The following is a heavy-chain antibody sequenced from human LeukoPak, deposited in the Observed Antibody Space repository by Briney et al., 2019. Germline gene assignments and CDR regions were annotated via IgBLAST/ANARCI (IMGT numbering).Heavy chain of an antibody. CDR1: GYTLTNFV. Sequence: ASMKVSCKSFGYTLTNFVIVWVRQAPGQGLEWMGWISAYNGDTKFAQKFQGRVSMTTDKSTSTVYMDLWSLRSDDTAVYYCARGVSTGAFDIWGQGTKVIVSS. CDR3: ARGVSTGAFDI. D-gene: IGHD3-10*01. CDR2: ISAYNGDT. V-gene: IGHV1-18*01. J-gene: IGHJ3*02.